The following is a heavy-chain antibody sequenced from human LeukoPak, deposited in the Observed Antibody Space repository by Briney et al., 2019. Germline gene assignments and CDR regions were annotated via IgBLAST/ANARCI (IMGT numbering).Heavy chain of an antibody. V-gene: IGHV1-46*01. D-gene: IGHD3-22*01. J-gene: IGHJ4*02. CDR2: INPSGGST. CDR3: ARVHYYDSSGYYYFDY. CDR1: VYTFTNYF. Sequence: GASVTVSFKSSVYTFTNYFIHWVRQAPGQGREWMGIINPSGGSTGYPQKFQGRVTMTRDTSTSTVYMELSSLRSEDAAVYYCARVHYYDSSGYYYFDYWGQGTLVTVSS.